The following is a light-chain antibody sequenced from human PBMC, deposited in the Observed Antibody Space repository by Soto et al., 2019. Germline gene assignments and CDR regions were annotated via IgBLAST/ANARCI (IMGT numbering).Light chain of an antibody. CDR1: SSNIGAPYD. V-gene: IGLV1-47*02. CDR3: VSWDDSLSGLV. J-gene: IGLJ1*01. Sequence: QSVLTQPPSVSGAPGQGVTISCAGSSSNIGAPYDVCWYQQLPGTAPKLLIYSNNQRPSGVPDRFSGSKSGTSASLAISGLRSEDEADYYCVSWDDSLSGLVFGTGTKVTVL. CDR2: SNN.